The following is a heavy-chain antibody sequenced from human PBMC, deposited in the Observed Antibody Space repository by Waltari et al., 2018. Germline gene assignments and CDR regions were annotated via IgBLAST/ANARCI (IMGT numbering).Heavy chain of an antibody. V-gene: IGHV1-2*06. D-gene: IGHD1-26*01. Sequence: QVQLVQSGAEVKKPGASVKVSCKASGYTFTGYYMHWVRQAPGQGLEWMGRINPNSGGTNYAQKFQGRVTMTRDTSISTAYMELSRLRSDDTAVYYCARVPPPDRSGSYPFDYWGQGTLVTVSS. CDR3: ARVPPPDRSGSYPFDY. J-gene: IGHJ4*02. CDR1: GYTFTGYY. CDR2: INPNSGGT.